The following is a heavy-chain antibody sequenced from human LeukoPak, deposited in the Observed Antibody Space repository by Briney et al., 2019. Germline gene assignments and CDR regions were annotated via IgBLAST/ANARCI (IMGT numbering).Heavy chain of an antibody. CDR2: IYPGDSDT. D-gene: IGHD6-6*01. Sequence: GESLKISCKGSGYSFTSYWIGWVRQMPGKGLEWMGIIYPGDSDTRYSPSFQGQVTISADKSISTAYLQWSSLKASDTAMYHCARLQGWEEYSSSSPYYFDYWGQGTLVTVSS. V-gene: IGHV5-51*01. J-gene: IGHJ4*02. CDR3: ARLQGWEEYSSSSPYYFDY. CDR1: GYSFTSYW.